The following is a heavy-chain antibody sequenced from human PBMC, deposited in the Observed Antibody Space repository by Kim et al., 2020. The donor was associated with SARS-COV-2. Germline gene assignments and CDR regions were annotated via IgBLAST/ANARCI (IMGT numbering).Heavy chain of an antibody. D-gene: IGHD3-10*01. V-gene: IGHV4-39*01. CDR2: IYYSGST. Sequence: SETLSLTCTVSGGSISSSSYYWGWIRQPPGKGLEWIGSIYYSGSTYYNPSLKSRVTISVDTSKNQFSLKLSSVTAADTAVYYCARHPRGSGSRNDYWGQGTLVTVSS. CDR1: GGSISSSSYY. J-gene: IGHJ4*02. CDR3: ARHPRGSGSRNDY.